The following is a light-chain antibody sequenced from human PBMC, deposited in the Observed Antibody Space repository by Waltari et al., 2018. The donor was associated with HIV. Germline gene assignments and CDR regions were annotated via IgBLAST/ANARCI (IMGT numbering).Light chain of an antibody. CDR1: SSDVGSYNL. J-gene: IGLJ3*02. CDR3: CSYAGL. V-gene: IGLV2-23*02. CDR2: EVS. Sequence: QSALTQPASVSGSPGQSITISCTGTSSDVGSYNLVSWYQQHPGKAPKLMIYEVSQRPSGVSNRFSGSKSGNTASLTISGLQAEDEADYYCCSYAGLFGGGTKLTVL.